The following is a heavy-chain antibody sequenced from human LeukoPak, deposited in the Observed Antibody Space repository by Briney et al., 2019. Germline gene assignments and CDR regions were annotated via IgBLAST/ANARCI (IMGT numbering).Heavy chain of an antibody. Sequence: GGSLRLSCGASGFTFRSYSMHWVRQAPGKGLEGLAVISYDGNNKYYADSVKGRFTISRDNAKNTLYLQMNSLRAEDTAVYYCSRDSLSSCGGDCYSGLDVWGQGTTVTVSS. V-gene: IGHV3-30-3*01. J-gene: IGHJ6*02. D-gene: IGHD2-21*02. CDR1: GFTFRSYS. CDR2: ISYDGNNK. CDR3: SRDSLSSCGGDCYSGLDV.